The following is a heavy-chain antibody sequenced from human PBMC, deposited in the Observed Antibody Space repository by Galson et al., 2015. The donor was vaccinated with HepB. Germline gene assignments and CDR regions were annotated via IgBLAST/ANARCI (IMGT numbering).Heavy chain of an antibody. CDR1: GFIFRHHA. CDR3: VKEGAWFGGDWFDP. Sequence: SLRLSCAGSGFIFRHHAMAWIRQAPGKGLEWVSGINGRGSTRSYSDAVKGRSSISRDNSKDTVFLQMDNLRPEDTAVYYCVKEGAWFGGDWFDPWGQGALVTVS. D-gene: IGHD3-16*01. V-gene: IGHV3-23*01. CDR2: INGRGSTR. J-gene: IGHJ5*02.